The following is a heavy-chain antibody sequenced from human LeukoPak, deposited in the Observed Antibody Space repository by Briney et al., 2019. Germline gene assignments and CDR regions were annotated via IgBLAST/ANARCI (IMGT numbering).Heavy chain of an antibody. J-gene: IGHJ4*02. CDR3: ARSPVVIYSYFDY. CDR2: IYSSGST. CDR1: GGSISSYY. V-gene: IGHV4-4*07. D-gene: IGHD2/OR15-2a*01. Sequence: SETLSLTCTVPGGSISSYYWSRIRQPAGQGLEWIGRIYSSGSTNYNPSFESRVTMSVDTSKNQFSLRLSSVTAADTAVYYCARSPVVIYSYFDYWGQGTLVTVSS.